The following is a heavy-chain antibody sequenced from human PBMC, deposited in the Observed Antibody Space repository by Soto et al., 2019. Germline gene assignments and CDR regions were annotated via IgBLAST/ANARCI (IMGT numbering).Heavy chain of an antibody. J-gene: IGHJ5*02. CDR2: IFSDGTT. CDR3: ARVGPYDSQSYMFRYDRFDP. CDR1: GFSVRSSQ. Sequence: PGGSLRLSCAASGFSVRSSQMSWVRQAPGKGLEWVSIIFSDGTTHYGVSVKGRFTISRDSARNTVYLQMNGLRVDDTAVYYCARVGPYDSQSYMFRYDRFDPRAQGTQVTVSS. V-gene: IGHV3-53*01. D-gene: IGHD3-10*01.